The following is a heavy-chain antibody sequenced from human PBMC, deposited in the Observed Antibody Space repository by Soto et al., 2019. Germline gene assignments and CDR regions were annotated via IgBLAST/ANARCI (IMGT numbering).Heavy chain of an antibody. CDR2: ISSSSSYI. CDR1: GFTLSSYS. J-gene: IGHJ4*02. Sequence: XGSLRLSCAASGFTLSSYSMNWVRQAPGKGLEWVSSISSSSSYIYYADSVKGRFTISRDNAKNSLYLQMNSLRAEDTAVYYCARDVQQWLASMLDYWGQETLVTV. D-gene: IGHD6-19*01. CDR3: ARDVQQWLASMLDY. V-gene: IGHV3-21*01.